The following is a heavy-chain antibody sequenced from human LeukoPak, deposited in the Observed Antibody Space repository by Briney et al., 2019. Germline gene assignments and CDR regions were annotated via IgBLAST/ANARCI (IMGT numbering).Heavy chain of an antibody. D-gene: IGHD3-16*02. J-gene: IGHJ4*02. CDR2: IRYDGTNK. V-gene: IGHV3-30*02. CDR1: GFTFTYYA. Sequence: PGGSLRLSCAASGFTFTYYAIHWVRQAPGKGLEWVAFIRYDGTNKNYADSVKGRFTISRDNAKNSLYLQMNSLRAEDTAVYYCAGRYPGVASPFDYWGQGTLVTVSS. CDR3: AGRYPGVASPFDY.